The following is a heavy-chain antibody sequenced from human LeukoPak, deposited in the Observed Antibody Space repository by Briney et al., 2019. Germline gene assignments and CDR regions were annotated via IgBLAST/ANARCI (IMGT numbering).Heavy chain of an antibody. D-gene: IGHD2-8*01. Sequence: GESLKISCADSGQNLRTHYINWLRQMPGKGLEWMGRIDPSDSYSDYSPSFQGHVTMTADKSITTAYLQWSSLKASDTAIYYCARHAQDGAFQIWGQGTMVTVSS. V-gene: IGHV5-10-1*01. CDR2: IDPSDSYS. J-gene: IGHJ3*02. CDR1: GQNLRTHY. CDR3: ARHAQDGAFQI.